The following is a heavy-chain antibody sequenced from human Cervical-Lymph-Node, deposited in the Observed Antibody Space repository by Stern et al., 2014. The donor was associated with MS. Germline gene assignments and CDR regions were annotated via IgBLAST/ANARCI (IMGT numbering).Heavy chain of an antibody. D-gene: IGHD6-19*01. Sequence: VQLVQSGAELKKPGSSVKVSCKASGGTFNSFDIRWVRQAPGQGLEWMGGVIPGFASTKFAQKFQDRVTIIGDESTNSAYLELTSLTSEDTAMYYCATATGAGPGGGYYFDSWGQGTLVTVSS. CDR3: ATATGAGPGGGYYFDS. J-gene: IGHJ4*02. V-gene: IGHV1-69*12. CDR1: GGTFNSFD. CDR2: VIPGFAST.